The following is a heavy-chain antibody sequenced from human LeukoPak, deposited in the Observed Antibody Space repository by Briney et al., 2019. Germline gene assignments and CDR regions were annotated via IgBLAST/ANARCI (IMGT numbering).Heavy chain of an antibody. J-gene: IGHJ4*02. V-gene: IGHV3-23*01. CDR3: AKDKAYSYYYDSSGSEGFDY. CDR1: GFTFSSYA. D-gene: IGHD3-22*01. Sequence: GGSLRLSCAASGFTFSSYAMSWVRQAPGKGLEWVSAISGSGGSTYYADSVKGRVTISRDNSKNTLYLQMKSLRAEDTAVYYCAKDKAYSYYYDSSGSEGFDYWGQGTLVTVSS. CDR2: ISGSGGST.